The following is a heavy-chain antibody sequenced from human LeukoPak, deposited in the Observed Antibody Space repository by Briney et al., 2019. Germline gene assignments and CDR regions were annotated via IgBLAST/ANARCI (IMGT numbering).Heavy chain of an antibody. V-gene: IGHV3-23*01. D-gene: IGHD6-19*01. Sequence: GGSLRLSCAASGFTFSSYAMSWVRQAPGKGLEWVSAISGSGGSTYYADSVKGRFTISRDNSKNTLYLQMNSLRAEDTAVYYCAKTIAVAGTSGIDYWGQGTLVTVSS. CDR1: GFTFSSYA. J-gene: IGHJ4*02. CDR2: ISGSGGST. CDR3: AKTIAVAGTSGIDY.